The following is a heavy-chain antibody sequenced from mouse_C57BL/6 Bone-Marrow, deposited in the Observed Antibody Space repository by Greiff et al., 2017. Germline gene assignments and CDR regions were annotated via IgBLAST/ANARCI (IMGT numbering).Heavy chain of an antibody. Sequence: QVQLKESGPGLVQPSQSLSITCTVSGFSLTSYGVHWVRQSPGKGLEWLGVIWSGGSTDYNAAFISRLSISKDNSKSQVFFKRNSLQADDTAIYYCARNPYYGSSYWYFDVWGTGTTVTVSS. D-gene: IGHD1-1*01. CDR2: IWSGGST. CDR3: ARNPYYGSSYWYFDV. J-gene: IGHJ1*03. CDR1: GFSLTSYG. V-gene: IGHV2-2*01.